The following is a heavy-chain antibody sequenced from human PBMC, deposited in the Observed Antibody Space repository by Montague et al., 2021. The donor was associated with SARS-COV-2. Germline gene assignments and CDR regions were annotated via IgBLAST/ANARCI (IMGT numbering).Heavy chain of an antibody. CDR1: GDSVSSKSVA. Sequence: CAICGDSVSSKSVAWNWIRQSPSRGLEWLGRTYYRSKWDSDYAEXVKRRLVITPDTSKNQVSLQLNSVIPEDTAVYFCASSGITLTGLDAFDIWGQGTMVTVSS. CDR3: ASSGITLTGLDAFDI. J-gene: IGHJ3*02. CDR2: TYYRSKWDS. V-gene: IGHV6-1*01. D-gene: IGHD3-9*01.